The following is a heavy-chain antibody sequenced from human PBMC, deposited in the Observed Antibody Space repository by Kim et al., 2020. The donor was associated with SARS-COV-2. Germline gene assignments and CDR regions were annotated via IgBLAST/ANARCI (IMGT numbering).Heavy chain of an antibody. CDR1: GFTFSSYA. CDR2: VSGGGGST. V-gene: IGHV3-23*01. CDR3: AKGYGSGYFRRIFDY. D-gene: IGHD3-22*01. Sequence: GGSLRLSCAASGFTFSSYAMGWVRQAPGKGLDWVSTVSGGGGSTHYADSVEGRFTISRDNSKNTVYLQMNSLRAEDTAVYYCAKGYGSGYFRRIFDYWGQGSLVAVSS. J-gene: IGHJ4*02.